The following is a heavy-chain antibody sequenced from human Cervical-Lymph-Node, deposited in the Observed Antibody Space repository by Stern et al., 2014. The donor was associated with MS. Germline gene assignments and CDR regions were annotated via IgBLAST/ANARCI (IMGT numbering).Heavy chain of an antibody. D-gene: IGHD4-11*01. Sequence: QLQLQESGPGLVKPSETLSLTCTVSGGSITNRDYWGWIRQSPGKGLEWIGSVYYSGITYYSPPLMSRPPISKDPSGNQFFVSLTSVTATDTAVYFCARGVTAVTNYVPNWCFDLWGRGTLVTVSS. J-gene: IGHJ2*01. CDR1: GGSITNRDY. CDR2: VYYSGIT. CDR3: ARGVTAVTNYVPNWCFDL. V-gene: IGHV4-39*02.